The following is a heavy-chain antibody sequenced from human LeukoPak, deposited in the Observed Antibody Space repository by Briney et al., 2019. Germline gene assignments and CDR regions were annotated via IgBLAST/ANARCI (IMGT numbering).Heavy chain of an antibody. CDR1: GGSISRSGYS. D-gene: IGHD3-10*01. CDR3: ARVGTYYYGSGSYFGRYYYYMDV. CDR2: INHSGST. J-gene: IGHJ6*03. V-gene: IGHV4-34*01. Sequence: KSSETLSLTCAVSGGSISRSGYSWSWIRQPPGKGLEWIGEINHSGSTNYNPSLKSRVTISVDTSKNQFSLKLSSVTAADTAVYYCARVGTYYYGSGSYFGRYYYYMDVWGKGTTVTVSS.